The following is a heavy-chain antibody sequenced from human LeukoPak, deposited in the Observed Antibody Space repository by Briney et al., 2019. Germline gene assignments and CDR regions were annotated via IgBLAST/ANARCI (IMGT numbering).Heavy chain of an antibody. Sequence: PGRSLRLSCAASGFTFSSYAMHWVRQAPGKGLEWVAVISYDGSNKYYADSVKGRFTISRDNSKNTLYLQMNSLRAEDTAVYYCARGYGSSGWYGRMDVWGKGTTVTVSS. D-gene: IGHD6-19*01. J-gene: IGHJ6*04. V-gene: IGHV3-30*04. CDR2: ISYDGSNK. CDR3: ARGYGSSGWYGRMDV. CDR1: GFTFSSYA.